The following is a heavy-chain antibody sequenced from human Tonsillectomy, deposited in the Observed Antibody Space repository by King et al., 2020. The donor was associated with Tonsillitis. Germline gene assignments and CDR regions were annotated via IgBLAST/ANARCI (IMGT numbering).Heavy chain of an antibody. CDR2: ISGSGGST. V-gene: IGHV3-23*04. CDR3: ATEGMGYSYGQDYHYMDV. J-gene: IGHJ6*03. Sequence: VQLVESGGGLVQPGGALRLSCAASGFTFSSYAMSLVRPAPGKGLEWVSDISGSGGSTYNPDSVKGRFTISRDNSKNTLYLHMSSLRAEDTAVYYCATEGMGYSYGQDYHYMDVWGKGTTVTVSS. CDR1: GFTFSSYA. D-gene: IGHD5-18*01.